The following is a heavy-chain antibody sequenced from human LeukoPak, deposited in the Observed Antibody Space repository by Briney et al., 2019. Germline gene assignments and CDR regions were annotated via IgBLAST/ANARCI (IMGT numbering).Heavy chain of an antibody. V-gene: IGHV3-74*01. CDR2: INSDGSST. D-gene: IGHD3-22*01. Sequence: GGSLRLSCAASGFTFSSYWMHWVRQAPGKGLVWVSRINSDGSSTSYVDSVKGRFTISRDNAKNTLYLQMNSLRAEDTAVYYCARVQDYYDSSGYYLAYFDYWGQGTLVTVSS. J-gene: IGHJ4*02. CDR1: GFTFSSYW. CDR3: ARVQDYYDSSGYYLAYFDY.